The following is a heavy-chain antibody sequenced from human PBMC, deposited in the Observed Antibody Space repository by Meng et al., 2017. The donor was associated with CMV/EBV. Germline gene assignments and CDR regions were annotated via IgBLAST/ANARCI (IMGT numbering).Heavy chain of an antibody. D-gene: IGHD2-15*01. V-gene: IGHV4-4*07. CDR1: GGSISSYY. CDR3: ARIKCRPDAGSGGSCYHYYYGMDV. CDR2: IYTSGST. J-gene: IGHJ6*02. Sequence: ESLKISCTVSGGSISSYYWSWIRQPAGKGLEWIGRIYTSGSTNYNPSLKSRVTMSVDTSKNQFSLKLSSVTAADTAVYCCARIKCRPDAGSGGSCYHYYYGMDVWGQGTTVTVSS.